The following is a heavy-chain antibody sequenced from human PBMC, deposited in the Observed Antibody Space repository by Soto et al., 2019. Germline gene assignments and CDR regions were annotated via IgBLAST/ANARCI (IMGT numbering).Heavy chain of an antibody. V-gene: IGHV4-34*01. Sequence: PSETLSLTCAVYGGSFSGYYWTWIRQPPGTGLEWIGEINHSGSTNYNPSLKSRVTISVDKSKNQFSLKLGSVTAADTAVYYCARVSVAGTRFDYWGQGTLVTVSS. J-gene: IGHJ4*02. CDR3: ARVSVAGTRFDY. D-gene: IGHD6-19*01. CDR1: GGSFSGYY. CDR2: INHSGST.